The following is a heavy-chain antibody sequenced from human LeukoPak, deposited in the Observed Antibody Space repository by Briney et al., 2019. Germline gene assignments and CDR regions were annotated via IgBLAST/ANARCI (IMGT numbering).Heavy chain of an antibody. CDR1: GFTFDDYA. D-gene: IGHD4-17*01. J-gene: IGHJ6*02. V-gene: IGHV3-9*01. Sequence: PGGSLRLSCAASGFTFDDYAMHWVRQAPGKGLEWVSGINWNSGSKGYADSVKGRFTISRDNAKKSVYLQMDSLRAEDTALYYCVKENYGDHGFDVWGQGATVTVSS. CDR2: INWNSGSK. CDR3: VKENYGDHGFDV.